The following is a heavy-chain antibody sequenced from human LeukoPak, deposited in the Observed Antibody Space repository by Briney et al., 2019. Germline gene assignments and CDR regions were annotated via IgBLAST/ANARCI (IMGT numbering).Heavy chain of an antibody. D-gene: IGHD3-16*01. CDR3: VKFGVDYDMGV. V-gene: IGHV4-59*01. J-gene: IGHJ6*02. CDR2: FHYSGKA. CDR1: GDSISGSY. Sequence: SETLTLTCTVSGDSISGSYWTWLRQPPGQGLEWIGQFHYSGKADYNPSLKRRITISVDTSKNQMSLTLTSVTAADTAIYYCVKFGVDYDMGVWGQGTTVTVSS.